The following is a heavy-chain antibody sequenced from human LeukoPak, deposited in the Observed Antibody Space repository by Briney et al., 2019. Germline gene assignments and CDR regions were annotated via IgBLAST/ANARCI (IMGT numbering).Heavy chain of an antibody. CDR2: ISYDGGNK. J-gene: IGHJ4*02. Sequence: GGSLRLSCAASGFSFSTYAMHWVRQSPGKGLEWVAAISYDGGNKFYLDSVKGRFTISRDNSKKTMYLQMNSLRGEDTALYYSASNPGRAAAGMDYWGQGTLVTVSS. V-gene: IGHV3-30-3*01. CDR3: ASNPGRAAAGMDY. CDR1: GFSFSTYA. D-gene: IGHD6-13*01.